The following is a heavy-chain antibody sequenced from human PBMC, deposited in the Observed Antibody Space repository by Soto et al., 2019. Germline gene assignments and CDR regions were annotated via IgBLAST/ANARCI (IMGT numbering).Heavy chain of an antibody. CDR1: GDSMSGFY. CDR2: INYVGRTS. CDR3: ARFRRNSFDY. D-gene: IGHD3-10*01. Sequence: QVQLQESGPGLVKPSETLSLTCTVSGDSMSGFYWSWIRQTPGKGLEWIGYINYVGRTSYYSPSLQSRGTISLDASKNQFSLILSSVTAADTAVYFCARFRRNSFDYWCQGTLVTVSS. J-gene: IGHJ4*02. V-gene: IGHV4-59*01.